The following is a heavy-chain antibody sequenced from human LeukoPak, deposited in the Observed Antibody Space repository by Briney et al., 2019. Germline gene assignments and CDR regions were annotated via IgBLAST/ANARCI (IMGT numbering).Heavy chain of an antibody. J-gene: IGHJ5*02. CDR2: IFHSGSS. CDR3: ARELWFVNAPGSWFDP. V-gene: IGHV4-34*12. D-gene: IGHD3-10*01. CDR1: GGSFSGYY. Sequence: KSSETLSLTCAVYGGSFSGYYWSWIRQPSGKGLEWIGYIFHSGSSYYNPSLKSRVTISVDKSKNQFSLRLTSVTAADTAVYYCARELWFVNAPGSWFDPWGQGTLVTVSS.